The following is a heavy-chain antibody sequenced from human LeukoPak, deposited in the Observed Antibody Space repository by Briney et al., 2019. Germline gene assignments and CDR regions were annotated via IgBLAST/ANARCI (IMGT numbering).Heavy chain of an antibody. CDR2: IWYDGSNK. Sequence: PGGSLRLSCAASGFTFSSYGMHWVRQAPGKGLEWVAVIWYDGSNKYYADSVKGRFTISRDNSKNTLYLQMNSLRAEDTAVYYCARESITIWCPHAFDIWGQGTMVTVSS. CDR1: GFTFSSYG. D-gene: IGHD3-3*01. CDR3: ARESITIWCPHAFDI. V-gene: IGHV3-33*01. J-gene: IGHJ3*02.